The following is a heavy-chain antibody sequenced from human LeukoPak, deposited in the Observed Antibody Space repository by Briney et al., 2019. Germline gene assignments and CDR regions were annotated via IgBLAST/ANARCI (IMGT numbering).Heavy chain of an antibody. CDR3: ARGSAQLLWFGYYMDV. CDR2: INTNTGNP. CDR1: GYTFTGYY. D-gene: IGHD3-10*01. Sequence: GASVKVSCKASGYTFTGYYMHWVRQAPGQGLEWMGWINTNTGNPTYAQGFTGRFVFSLDTSVSTAYLQISSLKAEDTAVYYCARGSAQLLWFGYYMDVWGKGTTVTVSS. J-gene: IGHJ6*03. V-gene: IGHV7-4-1*02.